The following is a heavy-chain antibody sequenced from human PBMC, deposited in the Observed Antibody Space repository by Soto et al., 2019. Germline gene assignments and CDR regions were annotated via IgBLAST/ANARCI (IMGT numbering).Heavy chain of an antibody. CDR2: IYYSGST. Sequence: SETLSLTCTVSGGSISSGGYYWSWIRQHPGKGLEWIGYIYYSGSTYYNPSLKSRVTISVDTSKNQFSLKLSSVTAADTAVYYCARVWIFGVVTRYYYYMDVWGKGTTVTVSS. V-gene: IGHV4-31*03. D-gene: IGHD3-3*01. CDR3: ARVWIFGVVTRYYYYMDV. J-gene: IGHJ6*03. CDR1: GGSISSGGYY.